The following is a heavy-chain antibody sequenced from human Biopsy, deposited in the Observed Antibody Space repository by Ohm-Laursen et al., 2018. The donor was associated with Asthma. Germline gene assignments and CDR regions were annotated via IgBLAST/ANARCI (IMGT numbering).Heavy chain of an antibody. CDR2: ISYDGRNT. V-gene: IGHV3-30*04. J-gene: IGHJ6*02. Sequence: SSLRLSCSASGFTFDNYTMHWVRQAPGKGLEWVTIISYDGRNTYYADSVEGRFTISSDNSKNTLFLQMSILRPEDTAVYYCARGGLHYYEYYGMDVWGQGTTVTVSS. D-gene: IGHD2-21*02. CDR1: GFTFDNYT. CDR3: ARGGLHYYEYYGMDV.